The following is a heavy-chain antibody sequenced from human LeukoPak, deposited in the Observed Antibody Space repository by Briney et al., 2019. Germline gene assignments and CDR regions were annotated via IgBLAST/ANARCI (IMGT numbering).Heavy chain of an antibody. Sequence: ASVTLSCKASGYTFTSYYMHWVRQAPGQGLEWMGIINPSGGSTSYAQKFQGRVTMTRDTSTSTVYMELSSLRSEDTAVYYCARDSEICGSDYWGQRTLVTASS. CDR3: ARDSEICGSDY. CDR2: INPSGGST. D-gene: IGHD2-21*01. CDR1: GYTFTSYY. J-gene: IGHJ4*02. V-gene: IGHV1-46*01.